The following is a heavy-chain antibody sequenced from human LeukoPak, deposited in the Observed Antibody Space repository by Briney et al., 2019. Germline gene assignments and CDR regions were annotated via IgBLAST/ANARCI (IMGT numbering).Heavy chain of an antibody. CDR2: IIPIFGTA. CDR1: GGTFRSYA. CDR3: ACLDDILTDRLVIIPLTNNWFDP. V-gene: IGHV1-69*13. J-gene: IGHJ5*02. Sequence: ASVKVSCKASGGTFRSYAISWVRQAPGQGLEWMGGIIPIFGTANYAQKFQGRVTITADESTSTAYMELSSLRSEDTAVYYCACLDDILTDRLVIIPLTNNWFDPWGQGTLVTVSS. D-gene: IGHD3/OR15-3a*01.